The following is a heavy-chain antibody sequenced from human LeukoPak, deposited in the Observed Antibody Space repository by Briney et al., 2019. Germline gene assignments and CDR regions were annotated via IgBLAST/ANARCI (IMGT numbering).Heavy chain of an antibody. V-gene: IGHV1-46*01. CDR1: GYTFTSYY. D-gene: IGHD6-13*01. J-gene: IGHJ4*02. CDR2: IDPSGGST. CDR3: ARDNTAAGPFDY. Sequence: ASVKVSCKASGYTFTSYYMQWVRQAPGQGLEWMGIIDPSGGSTSYAQKFQRRVTMTRDTSTSTVYMDLSSLRSEDTAVYYCARDNTAAGPFDYWGQGTLVTVSS.